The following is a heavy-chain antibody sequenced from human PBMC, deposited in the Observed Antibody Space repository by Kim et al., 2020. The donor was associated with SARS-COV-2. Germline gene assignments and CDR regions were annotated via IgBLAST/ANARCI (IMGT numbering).Heavy chain of an antibody. D-gene: IGHD3-3*01. V-gene: IGHV4-31*03. CDR1: GGSISSGGYY. J-gene: IGHJ5*02. Sequence: SETLSLTCTVSGGSISSGGYYWSWIRQHPGKGLEWIGYIYYSGSTYYNPSLKSRVTISVDTSKNQFSLKLSSVTAADTAVYYCASGRRTYYDFWSGYPDWFDPLGQGTLVTVSS. CDR3: ASGRRTYYDFWSGYPDWFDP. CDR2: IYYSGST.